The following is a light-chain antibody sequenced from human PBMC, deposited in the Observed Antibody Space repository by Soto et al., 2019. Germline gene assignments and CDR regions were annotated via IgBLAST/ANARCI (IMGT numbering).Light chain of an antibody. J-gene: IGKJ1*01. V-gene: IGKV1-33*01. CDR2: DAS. CDR3: LQHNSYPWT. Sequence: DIQMTQSPSSLSASVGDRVTITCQASQDITSYLNWYQHKPGKAPKLLIYDASILEAGVPPRFSGSGSGTDFTLTISSLQPEDVATYYCLQHNSYPWTFGQGTKVEIK. CDR1: QDITSY.